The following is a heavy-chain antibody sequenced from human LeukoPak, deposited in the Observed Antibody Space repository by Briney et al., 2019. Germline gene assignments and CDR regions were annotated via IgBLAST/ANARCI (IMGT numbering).Heavy chain of an antibody. CDR1: VFTFSTYR. V-gene: IGHV3-21*01. Sequence: PGGSLRLSCVGTVFTFSTYRLNGVRDGPRKGLEWVSSISSSSSYIYYADSVKGRITISRDNAKNSLYLQMNSLRVEDTAVYYCARDKDVYFDYWGQGTLVTVSS. CDR3: ARDKDVYFDY. J-gene: IGHJ4*02. CDR2: ISSSSSYI.